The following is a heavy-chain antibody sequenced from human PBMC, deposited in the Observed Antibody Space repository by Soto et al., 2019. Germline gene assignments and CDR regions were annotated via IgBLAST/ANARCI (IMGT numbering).Heavy chain of an antibody. CDR2: INPSGGST. Sequence: QVQLVQSGAEVKKPGASVKVSCKASGYTFTSYYMHWVRQAPGQGLELMGIINPSGGSTSYAQKFQGRVTMTRDTATSTVNKELSIRRSEDTAVEYCARDKGEDIVVGPAARSWYNWFDPWGQGTLVTVSS. J-gene: IGHJ5*02. CDR3: ARDKGEDIVVGPAARSWYNWFDP. V-gene: IGHV1-46*01. CDR1: GYTFTSYY. D-gene: IGHD2-2*01.